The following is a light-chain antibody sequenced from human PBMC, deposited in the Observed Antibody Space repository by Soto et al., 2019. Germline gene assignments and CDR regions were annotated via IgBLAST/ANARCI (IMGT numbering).Light chain of an antibody. V-gene: IGKV4-1*01. CDR3: QQYYRIPWT. CDR2: WAS. Sequence: DIVMTQTPDSLAVSLGERATINCKSSQSVLYNSNNDSYLTWYQQKPGQSPRVLIYWASTRESGVTDRFSGSGSGTDFTLTISSLQAEDVAVYYCQQYYRIPWTFGQGTKVELK. J-gene: IGKJ1*01. CDR1: QSVLYNSNNDSY.